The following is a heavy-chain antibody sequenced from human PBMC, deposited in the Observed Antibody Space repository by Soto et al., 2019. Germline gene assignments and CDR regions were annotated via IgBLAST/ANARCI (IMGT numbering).Heavy chain of an antibody. CDR1: GGSFSDYY. Sequence: SETLSLTSAGYGGSFSDYYWSWIRQPPGKGLEWIGEVYHSGSTDYNPSLKSRVTISVGATNNQFSLKLSSVTAADTAVYYCARGGACSGGSCYSVFDFDYWGQGTLVTVSS. D-gene: IGHD2-15*01. CDR3: ARGGACSGGSCYSVFDFDY. CDR2: VYHSGST. V-gene: IGHV4-34*01. J-gene: IGHJ4*02.